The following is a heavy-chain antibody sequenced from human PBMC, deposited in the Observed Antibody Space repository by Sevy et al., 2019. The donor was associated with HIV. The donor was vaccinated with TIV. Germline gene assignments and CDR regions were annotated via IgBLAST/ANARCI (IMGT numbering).Heavy chain of an antibody. D-gene: IGHD3-16*02. J-gene: IGHJ4*02. CDR1: GFTFRSYA. V-gene: IGHV3-23*01. CDR2: ISGSGGST. Sequence: GESLKISCAASGFTFRSYAMSWVRQAPGKGLEWDSGISGSGGSTYYADSVKGRFSISRDNSKNTLYLQMNSLRAEDMAVYYCAKVPYHDYVWGGYRYNRGGYYWGQGTLVTVSS. CDR3: AKVPYHDYVWGGYRYNRGGYY.